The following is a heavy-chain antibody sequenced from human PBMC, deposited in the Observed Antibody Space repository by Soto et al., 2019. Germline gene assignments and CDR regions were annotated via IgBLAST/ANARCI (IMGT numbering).Heavy chain of an antibody. CDR2: IIPIFGTA. CDR3: ARVEVTLNYYYYGMDV. J-gene: IGHJ6*02. D-gene: IGHD4-4*01. V-gene: IGHV1-69*13. CDR1: GGTFSSYA. Sequence: ASVKVSCKASGGTFSSYAISWVRQAPGQGLEWMGGIIPIFGTANYAQKFQGRVTITADESTSTAYMELSSLRSEDTAVYYCARVEVTLNYYYYGMDVWGQGTTVTVSS.